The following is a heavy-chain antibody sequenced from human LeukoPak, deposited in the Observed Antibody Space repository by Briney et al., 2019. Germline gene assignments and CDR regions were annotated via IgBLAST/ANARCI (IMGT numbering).Heavy chain of an antibody. CDR1: GGSISSGSYY. J-gene: IGHJ4*02. CDR3: ARGRRRSSSWYGIGY. V-gene: IGHV4-61*02. D-gene: IGHD6-13*01. Sequence: KPSETLSLTCTVSGGSISSGSYYWSWIRQPAGKGLEWIGRIYTSGSTNYNPSLKSRVTISVDTSKNQFSLKLSSVTAADTAVYYCARGRRRSSSWYGIGYWGQGTLVTVSS. CDR2: IYTSGST.